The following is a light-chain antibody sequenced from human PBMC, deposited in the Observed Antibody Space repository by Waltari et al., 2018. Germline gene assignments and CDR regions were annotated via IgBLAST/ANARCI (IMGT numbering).Light chain of an antibody. Sequence: EHVLTQSPGTLSLSPGERATLSCRASQSVSRSLAWYQQKHGQAPRLLIYDASTRATGIPDRFSGSGSGTDFSLTISRLEPEDFAVYYCQKYVSLPATFGQGTKVEIK. V-gene: IGKV3-20*01. CDR2: DAS. CDR1: QSVSRS. CDR3: QKYVSLPAT. J-gene: IGKJ1*01.